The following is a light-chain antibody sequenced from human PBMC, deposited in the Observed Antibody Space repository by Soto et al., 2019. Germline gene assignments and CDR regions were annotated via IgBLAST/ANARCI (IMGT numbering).Light chain of an antibody. CDR2: KAS. J-gene: IGKJ3*01. V-gene: IGKV1-5*03. CDR1: QNINSW. Sequence: DIQMTQSPSTLSASVGDRVTITCRASQNINSWLAWYQQKPGKAPNLLIYKASTLQSGVPSRFSGSGSGTEYTLTISCLQPDDFATYYCQQYKSYSLVSFGPGTKVDIK. CDR3: QQYKSYSLVS.